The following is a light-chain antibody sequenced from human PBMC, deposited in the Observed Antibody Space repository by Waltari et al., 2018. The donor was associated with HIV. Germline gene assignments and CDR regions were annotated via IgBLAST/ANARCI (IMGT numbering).Light chain of an antibody. Sequence: QSVLTQPPSASGTPGQRVRISCSGSSSNIGSNDVYWYHQLPGTAPKLLIYRNNQRPSGVPDRFSGSKSGTSASLAISGLQSEEEADYYCAAWDDSLNGFVFGGGTKLTVL. J-gene: IGLJ2*01. CDR1: SSNIGSND. CDR2: RNN. CDR3: AAWDDSLNGFV. V-gene: IGLV1-44*01.